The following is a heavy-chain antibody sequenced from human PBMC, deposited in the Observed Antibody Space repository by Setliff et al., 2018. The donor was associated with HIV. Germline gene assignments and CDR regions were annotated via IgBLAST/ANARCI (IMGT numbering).Heavy chain of an antibody. Sequence: PSETLSLTCTVSGGSISSRDYYWGWIRQPPGKGLEWIGSINYSGNTYHSPSLKTRVTMSVDTSKRQFSLKLSSVTAADTAVYYCARLLSRGYYEGAFDIWGQGTMVTVSS. J-gene: IGHJ3*02. CDR1: GGSISSRDYY. CDR2: INYSGNT. CDR3: ARLLSRGYYEGAFDI. V-gene: IGHV4-39*07. D-gene: IGHD3-22*01.